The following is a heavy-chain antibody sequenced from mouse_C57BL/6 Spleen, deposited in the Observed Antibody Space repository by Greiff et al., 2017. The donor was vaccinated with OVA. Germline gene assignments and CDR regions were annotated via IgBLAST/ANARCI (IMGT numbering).Heavy chain of an antibody. Sequence: EVQLQQSGPELVKPGASVKMSCKASGYTFTDYNMHWVKQSHGKSLEWIGYINPNNGGTSYNQKFKGKATLTVNKSSSTAYMELRSLTSEDSAVYYCARVIYYYGSSYGYFDYWGQGTTLTVSS. CDR1: GYTFTDYN. V-gene: IGHV1-22*01. D-gene: IGHD1-1*01. CDR2: INPNNGGT. J-gene: IGHJ2*01. CDR3: ARVIYYYGSSYGYFDY.